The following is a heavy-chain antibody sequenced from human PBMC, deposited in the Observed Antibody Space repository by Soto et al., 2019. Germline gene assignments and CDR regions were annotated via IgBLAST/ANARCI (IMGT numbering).Heavy chain of an antibody. CDR1: GFTFSSYS. Sequence: LRLSCAASGFTFSSYSMNWVRQAPGKGLEWVSYISSSSSTIYYADSVKGRFTISRDNAKNSLYLQMNSLRDEDTAVYYCARLRVNIVATITRLPVDYWXQGTLVTVSS. V-gene: IGHV3-48*02. D-gene: IGHD5-12*01. J-gene: IGHJ4*02. CDR2: ISSSSSTI. CDR3: ARLRVNIVATITRLPVDY.